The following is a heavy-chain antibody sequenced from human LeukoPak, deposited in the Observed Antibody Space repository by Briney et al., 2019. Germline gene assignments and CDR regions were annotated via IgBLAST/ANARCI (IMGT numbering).Heavy chain of an antibody. V-gene: IGHV3-7*03. Sequence: GGSLRLSCAASGLTFSRHWMTWVRQAPGKGLEWVANIKHDGSEKNYVDSVKGRFTISRDNAKNSLYLQMNSLRAEDTAVYYCATPLDYYDRSDSHQGGDWGQGTLVTVSS. CDR1: GLTFSRHW. D-gene: IGHD3-22*01. CDR2: IKHDGSEK. CDR3: ATPLDYYDRSDSHQGGD. J-gene: IGHJ4*02.